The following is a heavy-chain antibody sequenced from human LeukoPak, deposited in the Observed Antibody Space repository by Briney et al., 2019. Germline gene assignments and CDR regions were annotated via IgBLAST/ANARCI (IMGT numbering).Heavy chain of an antibody. CDR1: GGTFSSYA. J-gene: IGHJ5*02. D-gene: IGHD2-15*01. CDR2: IIPIFGTA. Sequence: SVKVSCKASGGTFSSYAISWVRQAPGQGLEWMGGIIPIFGTANYAQKFQGRVTITADESTSTAYMELSSLRSEDTAVYYCLCSGGSCYSPFVRNWFDPWGQGTLVTVSS. V-gene: IGHV1-69*13. CDR3: LCSGGSCYSPFVRNWFDP.